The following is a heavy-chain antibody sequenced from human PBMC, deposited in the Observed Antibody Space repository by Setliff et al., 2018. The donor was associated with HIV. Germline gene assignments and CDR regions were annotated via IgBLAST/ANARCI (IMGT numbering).Heavy chain of an antibody. V-gene: IGHV4-39*01. CDR2: IYYSGAT. CDR1: GGSMSSSSYY. CDR3: ARLGYVSGGFYKTPGPYYFDY. J-gene: IGHJ4*02. D-gene: IGHD3-10*01. Sequence: SETLSLTCTVSGGSMSSSSYYWGWIRQTPDTGLEWIGIIYYSGATYYNPSLTSRVTISVDTSRNQFSLKLRSVTAADTAAYYCARLGYVSGGFYKTPGPYYFDYWGQGALVTVSS.